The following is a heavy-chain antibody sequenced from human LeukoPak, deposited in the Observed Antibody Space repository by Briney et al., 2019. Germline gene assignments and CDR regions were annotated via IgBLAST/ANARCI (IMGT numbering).Heavy chain of an antibody. D-gene: IGHD1-26*01. V-gene: IGHV3-48*04. CDR2: ISSSSSTI. CDR3: ARDRGGRYSAIDY. J-gene: IGHJ4*02. Sequence: GGSLRLLCAVSGFNVRRFSMKCVPRAPAKGLEYVSFISSSSSTIYYADSVKGRFTISRDNAKNSLYLQMNSLRAEDTAVYQCARDRGGRYSAIDYWGQGTLVTVSS. CDR1: GFNVRRFS.